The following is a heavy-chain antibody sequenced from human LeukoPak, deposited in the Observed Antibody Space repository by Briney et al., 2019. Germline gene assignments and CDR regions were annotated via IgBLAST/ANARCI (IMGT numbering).Heavy chain of an antibody. CDR3: ATNLWRPVAGTS. V-gene: IGHV1-18*01. CDR2: ISAYNGNT. J-gene: IGHJ4*02. Sequence: ASVKVSCKASGYTFTSYDINWVRQAPGQGLEWMGWISAYNGNTNYAQKLQGRVTMTTDTSTSTAYMELRSLRSDDTAVYYCATNLWRPVAGTSWGQGTLVTVSS. D-gene: IGHD6-19*01. CDR1: GYTFTSYD.